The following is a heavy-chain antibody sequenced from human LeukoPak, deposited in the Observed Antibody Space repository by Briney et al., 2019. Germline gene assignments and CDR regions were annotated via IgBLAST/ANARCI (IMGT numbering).Heavy chain of an antibody. D-gene: IGHD6-19*01. CDR1: GDSVSSINGA. V-gene: IGHV6-1*01. Sequence: SQTLSLTCAISGDSVSSINGAWNWIRQSPSRGLEWLGRTYYRSKWYDDYAGSMKGRITISPDTSKNQFSLHLNSVTPEDTAVYYCARDVGISGWYTFDYWGQGTLVTVSS. J-gene: IGHJ4*02. CDR2: TYYRSKWYD. CDR3: ARDVGISGWYTFDY.